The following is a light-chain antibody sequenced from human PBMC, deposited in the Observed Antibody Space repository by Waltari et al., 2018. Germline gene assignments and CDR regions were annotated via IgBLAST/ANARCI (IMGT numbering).Light chain of an antibody. J-gene: IGLJ2*01. CDR3: SSYAGYSAVV. V-gene: IGLV2-23*01. CDR2: DCS. Sequence: YQPPPSKGPILIIYDCSMWPSGVSNRVSGSKSGNTASLTISGLQAEDDADYYCSSYAGYSAVVFGGGTKVTVL.